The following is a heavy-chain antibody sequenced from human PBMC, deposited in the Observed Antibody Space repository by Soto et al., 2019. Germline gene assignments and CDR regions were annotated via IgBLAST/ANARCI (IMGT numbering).Heavy chain of an antibody. J-gene: IGHJ6*03. CDR1: GFTFDSFA. D-gene: IGHD2-15*01. Sequence: EVQLLESGGDLVQPGGSLRLSCAASGFTFDSFAMSWVRQAPGRGLEWVSVISAGSGKTFYADSVRGRFTISRDDSKSTLYLQINSLRADDTALYFCTKDLIEAAANDYMVFWGRGTTVTLSS. V-gene: IGHV3-23*01. CDR3: TKDLIEAAANDYMVF. CDR2: ISAGSGKT.